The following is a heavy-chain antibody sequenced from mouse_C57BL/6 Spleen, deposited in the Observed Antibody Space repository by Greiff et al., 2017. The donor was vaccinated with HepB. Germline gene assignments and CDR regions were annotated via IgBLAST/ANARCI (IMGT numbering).Heavy chain of an antibody. CDR1: GYAFSSYW. V-gene: IGHV1-80*01. CDR3: ARHVGGYYFDY. CDR2: IYPGDGDT. J-gene: IGHJ2*01. Sequence: QVQLQQSGAELVKPGASVKISCKASGYAFSSYWMNWVKQRPGKCLEWIGQIYPGDGDTNYNGKFKGKATLTADKSSSTAYMQLSSLTSEDSAVYFCARHVGGYYFDYWGQGTTLTVSS.